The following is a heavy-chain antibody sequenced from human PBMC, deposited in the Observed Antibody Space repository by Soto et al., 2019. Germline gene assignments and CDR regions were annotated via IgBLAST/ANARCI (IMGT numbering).Heavy chain of an antibody. J-gene: IGHJ4*02. V-gene: IGHV3-30*03. CDR2: ISYDGSNK. Sequence: QVQLVESGGGVVQPGRSLRLSCAASGFTFSSYGMHWVRQAPGKGLEWVAVISYDGSNKYYADSVKGRFTISRDNXXXXXXXXXXXXXXXXXXXXXXXXXXXXXXXXXYFDYWGQGTLVTVSS. CDR3: XXXXXXXXXXXYFDY. CDR1: GFTFSSYG.